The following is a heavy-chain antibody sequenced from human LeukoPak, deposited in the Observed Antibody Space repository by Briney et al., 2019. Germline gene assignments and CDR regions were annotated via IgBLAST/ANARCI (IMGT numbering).Heavy chain of an antibody. D-gene: IGHD6-19*01. Sequence: SETLSLTCTVSGGSISSYYWSWIQLPPGKGLEWIGYIYYSGSTNYNPSLKSRVTISVDTSKNQFSLKLSSVTAADTAVYYCARAGDSYSSGWWSWFDPWGQGTLVTVSS. V-gene: IGHV4-59*01. CDR3: ARAGDSYSSGWWSWFDP. CDR1: GGSISSYY. J-gene: IGHJ5*02. CDR2: IYYSGST.